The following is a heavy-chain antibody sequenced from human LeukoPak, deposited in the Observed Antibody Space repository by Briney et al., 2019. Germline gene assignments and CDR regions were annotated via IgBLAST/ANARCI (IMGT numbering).Heavy chain of an antibody. CDR1: GGSFSGYY. Sequence: PSETLSLTCAVYGGSFSGYYWSWIRQPPGKGLEWIGEINHSGSTNYNPSLKSRVTISVDTSKNQFSLKLNSVTATDTAVYYCAKEVARRTGGFDPWGQGTLVTVSS. V-gene: IGHV4-34*01. CDR2: INHSGST. CDR3: AKEVARRTGGFDP. D-gene: IGHD3/OR15-3a*01. J-gene: IGHJ5*02.